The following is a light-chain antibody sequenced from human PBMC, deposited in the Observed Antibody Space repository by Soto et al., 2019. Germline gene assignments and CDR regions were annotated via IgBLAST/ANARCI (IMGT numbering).Light chain of an antibody. J-gene: IGLJ1*01. CDR3: ISFAGTIIYV. CDR2: EVT. CDR1: SSGVGCYTY. V-gene: IGLV2-8*01. Sequence: QSALAQPPSTSGSPGQSVTISCTGTSSGVGCYTYVSRYQKHPGKAPKLVVYEVTKRPSGVRDGYSGSKSGNTACLTVAGLQAGEEADYCCISFAGTIIYVFGTGSKGTLL.